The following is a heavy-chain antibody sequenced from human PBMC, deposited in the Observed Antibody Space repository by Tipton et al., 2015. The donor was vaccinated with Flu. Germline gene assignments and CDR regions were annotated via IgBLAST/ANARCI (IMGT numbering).Heavy chain of an antibody. CDR3: ARGGWEAPAPIVGFAH. CDR2: ISPTSTYI. J-gene: IGHJ4*02. D-gene: IGHD1-26*01. V-gene: IGHV3-21*01. Sequence: SLRLSCAGSGLTFRDYNMNWVRQAPGKGLEWVSSISPTSTYIHYADSVKGRFTISRDSARNSLYLQMNSLRAEDTAVYYCARGGWEAPAPIVGFAHWGQGTLVTVSS. CDR1: GLTFRDYN.